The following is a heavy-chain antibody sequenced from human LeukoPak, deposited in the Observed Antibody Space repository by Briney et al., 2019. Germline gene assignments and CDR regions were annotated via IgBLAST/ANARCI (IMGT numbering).Heavy chain of an antibody. CDR3: AKAYGGSYYAS. D-gene: IGHD1-26*01. V-gene: IGHV3-48*04. CDR1: GFTFSSYS. Sequence: GGSLRLSCAASGFTFSSYSMNWVRQAPGKGLEWVSYISSSSSTIYYADSVKGRFTISRDNAKNSLYLQMNSLRAEDTALYYCAKAYGGSYYASWGQGTLVTVSS. CDR2: ISSSSSTI. J-gene: IGHJ4*02.